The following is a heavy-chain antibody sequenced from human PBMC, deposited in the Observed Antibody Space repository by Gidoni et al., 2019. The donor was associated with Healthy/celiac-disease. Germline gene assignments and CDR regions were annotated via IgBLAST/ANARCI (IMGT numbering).Heavy chain of an antibody. Sequence: EVQLVESGGGLVQPGGSLRLSCAASGFTVSSNYMSWVRQAPGKGLEWVSVIYSGGSTYYADSVKGRFTISRDNSKNTLYLQMNSLRAEDTAVYYCARDRYDYRTYYYGMDVWGQGTTVTVSS. D-gene: IGHD4-17*01. V-gene: IGHV3-66*02. J-gene: IGHJ6*02. CDR3: ARDRYDYRTYYYGMDV. CDR2: IYSGGST. CDR1: GFTVSSNY.